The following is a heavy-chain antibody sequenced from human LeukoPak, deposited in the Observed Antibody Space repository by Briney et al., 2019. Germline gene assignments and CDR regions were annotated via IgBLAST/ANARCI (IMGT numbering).Heavy chain of an antibody. J-gene: IGHJ4*02. D-gene: IGHD6-13*01. CDR2: INTGNGNT. CDR1: GYTFTSYA. V-gene: IGHV1-3*04. CDR3: AAGIAAAGTLSY. Sequence: ASVKVSCKTSGYTFTSYAMHWVRQAPGQRLEWMGWINTGNGNTKYSQKLQGRVTITRDTSASTAYMELSSLRSEDTAVYYCAAGIAAAGTLSYWGQGTLVTVSS.